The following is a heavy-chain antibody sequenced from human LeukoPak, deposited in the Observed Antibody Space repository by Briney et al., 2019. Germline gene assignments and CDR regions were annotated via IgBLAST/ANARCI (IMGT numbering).Heavy chain of an antibody. V-gene: IGHV1-8*01. J-gene: IGHJ5*02. CDR2: MNPNSGNT. CDR3: ARGRGYSSGWYGDWFDP. CDR1: GYTFTSYD. Sequence: ASVKVSCKASGYTFTSYDINWVRQATGQGLEWMGWMNPNSGNTGYAQKFQGRVTMTRNTSISTAYMELSSLRSEDTAVYCCARGRGYSSGWYGDWFDPWGQGTLVTVSS. D-gene: IGHD6-19*01.